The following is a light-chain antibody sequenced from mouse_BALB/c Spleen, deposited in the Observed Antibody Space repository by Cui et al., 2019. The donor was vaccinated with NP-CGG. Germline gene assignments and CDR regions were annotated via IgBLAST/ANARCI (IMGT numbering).Light chain of an antibody. J-gene: IGLJ1*01. CDR2: GTN. V-gene: IGLV1*01. CDR1: IGAVTTSNY. CDR3: SLWYSNHWV. Sequence: HAVVPQESAPTTSPGETVTLTCRSSIGAVTTSNYANWVQEKPDHLFTGLIGGTNNRVPGVPARFSGSLIGDKAALTITGAQTEDEAIYFCSLWYSNHWVFGGGTKLTVL.